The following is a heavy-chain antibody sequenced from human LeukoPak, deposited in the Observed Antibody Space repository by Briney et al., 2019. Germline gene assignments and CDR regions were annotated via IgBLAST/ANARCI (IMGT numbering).Heavy chain of an antibody. CDR1: GFTFSSYS. CDR3: VRGYSNGWFDP. Sequence: SGGSLRLSCAASGFTFSSYSMNWVRQAPGKGLEWVSSISSSSSYIYYADSVKGRFTISRDNAKNTLYLQMSGLRVDDTSVYYCVRGYSNGWFDPWGQGTLVTVSS. D-gene: IGHD4-11*01. V-gene: IGHV3-21*01. CDR2: ISSSSSYI. J-gene: IGHJ5*02.